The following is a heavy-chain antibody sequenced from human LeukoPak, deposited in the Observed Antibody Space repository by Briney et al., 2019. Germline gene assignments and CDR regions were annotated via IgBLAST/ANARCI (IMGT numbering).Heavy chain of an antibody. J-gene: IGHJ4*02. Sequence: ASVKVSCKASGYTFTGYYMHWVRQAPGQGLEWMGWINPNSGGTNYAQKFQGRVTMTRDTSISTAYMELCRLRSDDTAVYYCARAAQVAGISYADYWGQGTLVTVSS. V-gene: IGHV1-2*02. CDR3: ARAAQVAGISYADY. CDR1: GYTFTGYY. D-gene: IGHD6-19*01. CDR2: INPNSGGT.